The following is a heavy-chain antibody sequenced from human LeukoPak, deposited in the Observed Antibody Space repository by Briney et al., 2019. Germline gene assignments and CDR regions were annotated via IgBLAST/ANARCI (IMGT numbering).Heavy chain of an antibody. CDR1: GFTFCSFW. CDR2: LNTDGRNK. D-gene: IGHD1-26*01. Sequence: GGTLCFYSAASGFTFCSFWMLRVPPAQGLGWVGGFNLNTDGRNKAHADPVKGRFTISRDNAKNTLYLQMNSLRAEGTAVYYCTRGGATLDYGGQSTRDTVFS. J-gene: IGHJ1*01. CDR3: TRGGATLDY. V-gene: IGHV3-74*01.